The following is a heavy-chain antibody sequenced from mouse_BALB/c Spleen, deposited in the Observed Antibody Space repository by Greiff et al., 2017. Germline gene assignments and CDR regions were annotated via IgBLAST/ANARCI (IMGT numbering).Heavy chain of an antibody. D-gene: IGHD4-1*01. V-gene: IGHV10-1*02. CDR3: VRLGRDYYAMDY. CDR1: GFTFNTYA. Sequence: EVKLQESGGGLVQPKGSLKLSCAASGFTFNTYAMNWVRQAPGKGLEWVARIRSKSNNYATYYADSVKDRFTISRDDSQSMLYLQMNNLKTEDTAMYYCVRLGRDYYAMDYWGQGTSVTVSS. CDR2: IRSKSNNYAT. J-gene: IGHJ4*01.